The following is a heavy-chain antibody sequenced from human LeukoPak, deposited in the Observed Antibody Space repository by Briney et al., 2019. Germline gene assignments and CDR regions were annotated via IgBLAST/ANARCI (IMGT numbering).Heavy chain of an antibody. Sequence: ASGKVSCKASGYTFTSYAMNWVRQAPGQGLEWMGWIDTNTGNPTYAQGFTGRFVFSLDTSVSTAFLQISSLEAEDTAVYYCARVLSSGYAIGFDYWGQGTLVTVSS. V-gene: IGHV7-4-1*02. D-gene: IGHD5-12*01. CDR2: IDTNTGNP. CDR1: GYTFTSYA. CDR3: ARVLSSGYAIGFDY. J-gene: IGHJ4*02.